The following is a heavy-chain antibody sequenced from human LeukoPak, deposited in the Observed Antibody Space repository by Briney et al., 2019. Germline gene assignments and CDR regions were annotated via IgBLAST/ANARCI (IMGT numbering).Heavy chain of an antibody. CDR1: GYTFTSYD. CDR3: ARGALVIYYYYYMDV. V-gene: IGHV1-8*01. D-gene: IGHD3-9*01. CDR2: MNPNSGNT. J-gene: IGHJ6*03. Sequence: ASVKVSCKASGYTFTSYDINWVRQATGQGPEWMGWMNPNSGNTGYAQKFQGRVTMTRNTSISTAYMELSSLRSEDTAVYYCARGALVIYYYYYMDVWGKGTTVTVSS.